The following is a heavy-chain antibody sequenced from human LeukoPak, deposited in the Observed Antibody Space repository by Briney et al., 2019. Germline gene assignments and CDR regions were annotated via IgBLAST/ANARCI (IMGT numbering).Heavy chain of an antibody. V-gene: IGHV4-59*01. CDR2: IYDSGST. Sequence: SETLSLTCTVSGGSISIYYWSWIRQPPGQGLEWIAYIYDSGSTNYNPSLKSRVTISVDTSKNQFSLKLSPVTAADTAVYYCARVMVWNDGLDYYYGMDVWGQGTTVTVSS. D-gene: IGHD1-1*01. J-gene: IGHJ6*02. CDR1: GGSISIYY. CDR3: ARVMVWNDGLDYYYGMDV.